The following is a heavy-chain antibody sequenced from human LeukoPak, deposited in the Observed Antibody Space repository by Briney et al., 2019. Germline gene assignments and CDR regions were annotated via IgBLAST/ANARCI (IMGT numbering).Heavy chain of an antibody. CDR3: ARHDSGSRVYLYGMDV. D-gene: IGHD3-10*01. Sequence: GESLKISCQGSGYIFTTYWIGWVRQMPGKGLEWMGIIYPADSDTRYSASFQGQVTISADKSISTAYLQWASLKASDTAMYYCARHDSGSRVYLYGMDVWGQGTAVTVSS. J-gene: IGHJ6*02. CDR1: GYIFTTYW. V-gene: IGHV5-51*01. CDR2: IYPADSDT.